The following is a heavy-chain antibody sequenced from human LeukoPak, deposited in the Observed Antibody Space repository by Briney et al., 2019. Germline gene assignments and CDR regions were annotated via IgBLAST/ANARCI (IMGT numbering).Heavy chain of an antibody. CDR3: ATVFGYDGSGSSDY. D-gene: IGHD3-10*01. V-gene: IGHV3-21*04. J-gene: IGHJ4*02. CDR1: GFTFSSYS. Sequence: GGSLRLSCAASGFTFSSYSMYWVRQAPGKGLEWVSSISSSSSYIYYADSVKGRFTISRDNAKNSLYLQMNSLRAEDTAVYYCATVFGYDGSGSSDYWGQGALVTVSS. CDR2: ISSSSSYI.